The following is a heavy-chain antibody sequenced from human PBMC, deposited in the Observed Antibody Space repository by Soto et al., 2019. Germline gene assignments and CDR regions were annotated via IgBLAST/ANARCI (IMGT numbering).Heavy chain of an antibody. J-gene: IGHJ6*02. CDR1: GYSFTTYG. CDR3: AREGPATYYYYGMDV. CDR2: ISAYNGNT. V-gene: IGHV1-18*01. Sequence: QVQLVQSGGEVKKPGASVKVSCKTSGYSFTTYGISWVRQAPGQGLEWMGWISAYNGNTNYAQKLQGRVTMTTDTSTSTAYMELRSLRSDDTAVYYCAREGPATYYYYGMDVGGQGSTVTVSS.